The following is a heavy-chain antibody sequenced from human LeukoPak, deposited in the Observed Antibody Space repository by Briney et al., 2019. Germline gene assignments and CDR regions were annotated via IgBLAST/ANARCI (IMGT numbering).Heavy chain of an antibody. D-gene: IGHD2-15*01. CDR3: AVEGYCSGGSCYTNWFDP. CDR2: ISSSGDTK. Sequence: PGGSLRLSCAASGFTFSSYSMNWVRQAQGKGLEWVSYISSSGDTKYYADSVKGRITISRDNAENSLYLQMNSLRDEDTAVYYCAVEGYCSGGSCYTNWFDPWGQGTLVTVSS. V-gene: IGHV3-48*02. J-gene: IGHJ5*02. CDR1: GFTFSSYS.